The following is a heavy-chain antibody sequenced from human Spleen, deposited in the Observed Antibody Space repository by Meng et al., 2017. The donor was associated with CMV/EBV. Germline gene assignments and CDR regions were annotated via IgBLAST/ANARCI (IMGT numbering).Heavy chain of an antibody. CDR3: AKVVVPAASFDY. V-gene: IGHV3-21*04. CDR2: ISSSSSYI. D-gene: IGHD2-2*01. J-gene: IGHJ4*02. CDR1: GFTFSSYS. Sequence: VQLVGDGGGLVKPGGALGFSCAAFGFTFSSYSMNWVRQAPGKGLEWVSSISSSSSYIYYADSVKGRFTISRDNSKNTLYLQMNSLRAEDTAVYYCAKVVVPAASFDYWGQGTLVTVSS.